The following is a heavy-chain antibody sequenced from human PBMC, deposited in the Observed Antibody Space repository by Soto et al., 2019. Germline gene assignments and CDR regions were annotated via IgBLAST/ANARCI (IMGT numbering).Heavy chain of an antibody. CDR2: ISASGTDT. J-gene: IGHJ6*02. CDR3: LKTKDL. Sequence: PGGSLRLSCAASGFRFRSHAMHWVRQAPGEGLEWVAGISASGTDTFYGDSVKGRFTVSRDNSDNTVSLLLRALTTDDTATYYCLKTKDLWGQGTAVTVSS. CDR1: GFRFRSHA. V-gene: IGHV3-23*01.